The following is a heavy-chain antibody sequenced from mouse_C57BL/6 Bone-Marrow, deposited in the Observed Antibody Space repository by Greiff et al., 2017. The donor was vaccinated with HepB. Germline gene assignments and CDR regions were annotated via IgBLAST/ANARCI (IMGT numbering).Heavy chain of an antibody. CDR2: ISDGGSYT. CDR3: ASLYHRTY. Sequence: EVQGVESGGGLVKPGGSLKLSCAASGFTFSSYAMSWVRQTPEKRLEWVATISDGGSYTYYPDNVKGRFTISRDNAKNNLYLQMSHLKSEDTAMYYCASLYHRTYWGQGTLVTVSA. V-gene: IGHV5-4*01. CDR1: GFTFSSYA. D-gene: IGHD2-1*01. J-gene: IGHJ3*01.